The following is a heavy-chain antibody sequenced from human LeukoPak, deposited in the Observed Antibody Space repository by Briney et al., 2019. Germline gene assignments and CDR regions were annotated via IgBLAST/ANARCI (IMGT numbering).Heavy chain of an antibody. V-gene: IGHV3-33*01. J-gene: IGHJ4*02. D-gene: IGHD3-3*01. CDR1: GFTFSSYG. Sequence: GRSLRLSCAASGFTFSSYGMHWVRQAPGKGLEWVAVIWYDGSNKYYADSVKGRFTISRDNSKNTLYLQMNSLRAEDTAVYYCARGFLARPGFFDCWGQGTLVTVSS. CDR2: IWYDGSNK. CDR3: ARGFLARPGFFDC.